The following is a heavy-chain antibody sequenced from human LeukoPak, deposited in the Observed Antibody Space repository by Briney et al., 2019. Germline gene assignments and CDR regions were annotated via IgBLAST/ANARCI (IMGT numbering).Heavy chain of an antibody. CDR2: MNPNSGNT. V-gene: IGHV1-8*03. CDR3: ARGTYCSSTSCSLYYYYMDV. J-gene: IGHJ6*03. D-gene: IGHD2-2*01. Sequence: ASVKVSCKASGYTFTSYDINWVRQATGQGLEWMGWMNPNSGNTGYAQKFQGRVTITRNTSISTAYMELSSLRSEDTAVYYCARGTYCSSTSCSLYYYYMDVWGKGTTVTVSS. CDR1: GYTFTSYD.